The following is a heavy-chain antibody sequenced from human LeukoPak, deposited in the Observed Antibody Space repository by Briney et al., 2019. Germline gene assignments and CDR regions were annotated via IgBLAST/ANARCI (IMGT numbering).Heavy chain of an antibody. CDR2: ISSSSSYI. Sequence: GGSLRLSCAASGFTFSSYSMNWVRQAPGKGLEWVSSISSSSSYIYYADSVKGRFTISRDNAKNSLCLQMNSLRAEDTAVYYCASANWNDRGYWGQGTLVTVSS. D-gene: IGHD1-1*01. J-gene: IGHJ4*02. CDR3: ASANWNDRGY. V-gene: IGHV3-21*01. CDR1: GFTFSSYS.